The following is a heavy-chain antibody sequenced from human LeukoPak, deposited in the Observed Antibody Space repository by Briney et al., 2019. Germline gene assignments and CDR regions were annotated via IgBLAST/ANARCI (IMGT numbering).Heavy chain of an antibody. CDR1: GLTFSSHP. D-gene: IGHD2-8*01. CDR3: VKEANGFDM. Sequence: GGSLRFSGAASGLTFSSHPRNWVRQAPGKGLEWVAVIANDGRFTHYADSVKGRFTISRDNSKSTLEMQMNSLRAEDTALYYCVKEANGFDMWGLGTMVTVSS. V-gene: IGHV3-30*04. CDR2: IANDGRFT. J-gene: IGHJ3*02.